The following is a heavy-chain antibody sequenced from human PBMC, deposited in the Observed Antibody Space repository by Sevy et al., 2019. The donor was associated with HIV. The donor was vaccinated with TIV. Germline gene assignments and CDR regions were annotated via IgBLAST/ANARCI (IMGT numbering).Heavy chain of an antibody. V-gene: IGHV3-21*01. D-gene: IGHD3-16*02. Sequence: GGSLRLSCAASGFTFSSYSMNWVRQAPGKGLEWVSSISSSSSYIYYADSVKGRFTISRDNAKNSLYLQMNSLRAEDTAVYYCARDRNPYDYIWESYRSDAFDIWGQGTMVTVSS. CDR2: ISSSSSYI. J-gene: IGHJ3*02. CDR3: ARDRNPYDYIWESYRSDAFDI. CDR1: GFTFSSYS.